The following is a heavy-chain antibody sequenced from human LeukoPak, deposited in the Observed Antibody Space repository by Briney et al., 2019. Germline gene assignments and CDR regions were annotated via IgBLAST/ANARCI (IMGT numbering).Heavy chain of an antibody. J-gene: IGHJ4*02. CDR1: GFTFSSYG. CDR2: ISGSGDST. CDR3: AKVKYVLLQIGGFDY. D-gene: IGHD3-10*01. V-gene: IGHV3-23*01. Sequence: GGSLRLSCAASGFTFSSYGMSWVRQAPGKGLEWVSAISGSGDSTYYADSVKGRFTISRDNSKNTLYLQMNSLRAEDTAVYYCAKVKYVLLQIGGFDYWGQGTLVTVSS.